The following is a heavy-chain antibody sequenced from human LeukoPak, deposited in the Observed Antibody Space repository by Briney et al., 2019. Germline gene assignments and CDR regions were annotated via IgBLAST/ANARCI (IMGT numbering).Heavy chain of an antibody. V-gene: IGHV3-30*18. CDR2: ISYDGSNK. Sequence: GGSLRLSCAASGFTFSSYGMHWVRQAPGKGLEWVAVISYDGSNKYYADSVKGRFTISRDNSKNTLYLRMNSLRAEDTAVYYCAKDAYGSGSYYLNWFDPWGQGTLVTVSS. CDR1: GFTFSSYG. J-gene: IGHJ5*02. CDR3: AKDAYGSGSYYLNWFDP. D-gene: IGHD3-10*01.